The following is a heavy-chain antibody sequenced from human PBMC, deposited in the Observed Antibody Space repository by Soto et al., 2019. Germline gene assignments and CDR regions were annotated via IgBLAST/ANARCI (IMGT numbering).Heavy chain of an antibody. V-gene: IGHV4-39*01. CDR3: ARFDYSESKNFDY. CDR2: VYYSGST. D-gene: IGHD5-12*01. J-gene: IGHJ4*02. Sequence: PSETLSLTRVISGGSVGSSSYYWGWIRQAPGKGLERIGSVYYSGSTYYNPSLESRVTMSVDMSKNQFSLKLSFFTAADTAVYYCARFDYSESKNFDYWGQGTLLTVSS. CDR1: GGSVGSSSYY.